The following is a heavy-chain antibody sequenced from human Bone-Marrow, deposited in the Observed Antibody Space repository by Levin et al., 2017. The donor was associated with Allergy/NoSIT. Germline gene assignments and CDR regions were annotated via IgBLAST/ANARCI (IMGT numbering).Heavy chain of an antibody. CDR1: GYTFTSFD. CDR3: ARGELGSGYLFDY. CDR2: MYPNSDNA. V-gene: IGHV1-8*01. J-gene: IGHJ4*02. Sequence: GESLKISCKTSGYTFTSFDINWVRQATGQGLEWMGWMYPNSDNAGYAQKFQGRVTMTRNTSISTAYMELSSLRSEDTAIYYCARGELGSGYLFDYWGQETLVTVSS. D-gene: IGHD5-12*01.